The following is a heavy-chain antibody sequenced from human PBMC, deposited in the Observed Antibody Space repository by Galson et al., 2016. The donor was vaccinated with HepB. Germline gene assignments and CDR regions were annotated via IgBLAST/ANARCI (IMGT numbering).Heavy chain of an antibody. CDR1: GFIFSRYG. J-gene: IGHJ4*02. D-gene: IGHD6-19*01. Sequence: SLRLSCAASGFIFSRYGMHWVRQAPGKGPEWLAVTWYDGSNKYYADSVKGRFTISRDNSKNTLYLQMNSLRDEDMAVYYCAREAAVAAACLDYWGQGALVTVSS. CDR2: TWYDGSNK. V-gene: IGHV3-33*01. CDR3: AREAAVAAACLDY.